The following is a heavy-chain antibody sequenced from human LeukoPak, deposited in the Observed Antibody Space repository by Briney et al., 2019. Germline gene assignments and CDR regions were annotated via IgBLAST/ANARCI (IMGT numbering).Heavy chain of an antibody. CDR2: INHSGST. CDR3: ARGSVTMVRGANH. V-gene: IGHV4-34*01. Sequence: PSETLSLTCAVYGGSFSGYYWSWIRQPPGKGLEWIGEINHSGSTNYNPSLKSRVTISVDTSKNQFSLKLSSVTAADTAVYYCARGSVTMVRGANHWSQGTLVTVSS. J-gene: IGHJ4*02. CDR1: GGSFSGYY. D-gene: IGHD3-10*01.